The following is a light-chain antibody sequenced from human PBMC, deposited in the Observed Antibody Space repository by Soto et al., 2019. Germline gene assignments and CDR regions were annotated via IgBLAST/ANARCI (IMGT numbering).Light chain of an antibody. CDR3: QQYNHWPPIT. V-gene: IGKV3-15*01. CDR2: SAS. J-gene: IGKJ5*01. CDR1: QTVGNS. Sequence: ETVLTQSPDTLSVSPGDRATLSCRASQTVGNSLAWYQQKPGQAPSLLLHSASTRATGVPVRFSGSGFGTEFTLTISSLQSEDSAIYYCQQYNHWPPITFGQGTRLEIK.